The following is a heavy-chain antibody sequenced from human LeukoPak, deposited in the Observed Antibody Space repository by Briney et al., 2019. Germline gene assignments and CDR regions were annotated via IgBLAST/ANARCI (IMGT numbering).Heavy chain of an antibody. Sequence: PGRSLRLSCAASGFTFYIYAIHWVRQAPGKGLQWVAVIGDDGSHKDYVDSVKGRFTISRDNSMNTLYLQMNSLRAEDTAVYYCARDTTGHYDYWGQGTLVTVSS. J-gene: IGHJ4*02. CDR1: GFTFYIYA. CDR3: ARDTTGHYDY. V-gene: IGHV3-30-3*01. D-gene: IGHD1-1*01. CDR2: IGDDGSHK.